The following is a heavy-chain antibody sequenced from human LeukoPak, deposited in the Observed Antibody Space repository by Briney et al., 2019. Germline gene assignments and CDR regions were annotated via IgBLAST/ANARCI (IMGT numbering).Heavy chain of an antibody. V-gene: IGHV3-74*01. CDR2: INSDGSST. CDR1: GFTFSSYW. CDR3: ARAPPPTNYYDSSGYYRDYFDY. J-gene: IGHJ4*02. D-gene: IGHD3-22*01. Sequence: PGGSLRLSCAASGFTFSSYWMHWVRQAPGKGLVWVSRINSDGSSTSYADSVKGRSTISRDNAKNTLYLQMNSLRAEDTAVYYCARAPPPTNYYDSSGYYRDYFDYWGQGTLVTVSS.